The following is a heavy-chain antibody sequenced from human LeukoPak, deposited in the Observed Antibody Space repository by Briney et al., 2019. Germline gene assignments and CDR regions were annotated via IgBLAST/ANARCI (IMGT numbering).Heavy chain of an antibody. CDR2: ISGSGGST. CDR1: GFTFSSYA. CDR3: AKDSSSSGYYYYYGMDV. D-gene: IGHD6-6*01. J-gene: IGHJ6*02. Sequence: GGSLRLSCAASGFTFSSYAMSWVRQAPGKGLEWVSAISGSGGSTYYADSVKGRFTISRDNSKNTLYLQMNSLRAEDTAVYYCAKDSSSSGYYYYYGMDVWGQGTTVTVSS. V-gene: IGHV3-23*01.